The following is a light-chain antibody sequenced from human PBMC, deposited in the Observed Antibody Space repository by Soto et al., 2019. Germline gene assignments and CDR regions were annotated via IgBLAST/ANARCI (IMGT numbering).Light chain of an antibody. V-gene: IGKV3-20*01. Sequence: IVLTQPQGTLSLSPGERPALSCSPSQSVSSSYLAWYQQKPGQAPRLLIYGASNRATGIPDRFSGSGSGTDFTLTISRLEPEDFAVYYCQQYDNSPLTFGGGTKVDIK. CDR3: QQYDNSPLT. CDR1: QSVSSSY. J-gene: IGKJ4*01. CDR2: GAS.